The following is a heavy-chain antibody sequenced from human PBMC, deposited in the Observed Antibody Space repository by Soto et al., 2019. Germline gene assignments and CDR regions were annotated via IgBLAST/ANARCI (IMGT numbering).Heavy chain of an antibody. Sequence: QVQLQESGPGLVKTSETLSLTYTVSGGSISSTNYYWGWIRQPPGKGLEWIGSIYYTGNTFYNPSLKSRVTLSADTSKNQFSLKVTSVTAADTAVYYCARHDFYGSGSYYRKGFYYYFGLDVWGQGTTVTVSS. J-gene: IGHJ6*02. CDR3: ARHDFYGSGSYYRKGFYYYFGLDV. V-gene: IGHV4-39*01. D-gene: IGHD3-10*01. CDR1: GGSISSTNYY. CDR2: IYYTGNT.